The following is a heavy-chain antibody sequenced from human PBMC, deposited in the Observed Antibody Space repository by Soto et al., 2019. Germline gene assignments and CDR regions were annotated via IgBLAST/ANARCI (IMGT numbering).Heavy chain of an antibody. CDR1: GYTLTELS. D-gene: IGHD6-6*01. Sequence: ASVKVSCKVSGYTLTELSMHWVRQAPGKGLEWMGGFDPEDGKTIYAQKFQGQVTISADKSISTAYLQWSSLKASDTAMYYCASGIAARPDLSSYYYYGMDVWGQGTTVTVSS. V-gene: IGHV1-24*01. CDR2: FDPEDGKT. J-gene: IGHJ6*02. CDR3: ASGIAARPDLSSYYYYGMDV.